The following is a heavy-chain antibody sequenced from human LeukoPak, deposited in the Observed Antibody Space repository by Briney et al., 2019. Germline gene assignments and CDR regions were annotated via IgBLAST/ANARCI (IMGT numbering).Heavy chain of an antibody. V-gene: IGHV4-59*11. Sequence: SETLSLTCTVSGDSISSHYWSWIRQPPGKGLEWIGYIYYSGTTIYNPSLESRVTISVDTSKNQFSLILSSVTAADTAFYYCARAAPGAHTGPRYCIAGSCPWGAFNTWGQGTMLTVSS. J-gene: IGHJ3*02. CDR1: GDSISSHY. CDR2: IYYSGTT. CDR3: ARAAPGAHTGPRYCIAGSCPWGAFNT. D-gene: IGHD2-15*01.